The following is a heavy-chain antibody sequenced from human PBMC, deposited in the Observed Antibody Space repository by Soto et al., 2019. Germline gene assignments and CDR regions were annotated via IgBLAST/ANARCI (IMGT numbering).Heavy chain of an antibody. CDR3: ARETYSSSSSLDY. Sequence: EVQLVESGGGLVQPGGSLRLSCAASGFTFSSYWMSWVRQAPGKGLEWVANIKQDGSEKYYVDSVKGRFTISRDSAKNSLYLQMNSLRAEDTAVYYCARETYSSSSSLDYWGQGTLVTVSS. J-gene: IGHJ4*02. CDR1: GFTFSSYW. CDR2: IKQDGSEK. V-gene: IGHV3-7*05. D-gene: IGHD6-6*01.